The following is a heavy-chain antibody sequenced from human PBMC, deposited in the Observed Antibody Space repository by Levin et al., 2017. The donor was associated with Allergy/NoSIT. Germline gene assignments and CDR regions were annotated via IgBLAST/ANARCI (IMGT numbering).Heavy chain of an antibody. Sequence: GGSLRLSCAASGFTFSSYAMHWVRQAPGKGLEWVAVISYDGSNKYYADSVKGRFTISRDNSKNTLYLQMNSLRAEDTAVYYCASESLGIAAAGDFDYWGQGTLVTVSS. CDR2: ISYDGSNK. D-gene: IGHD6-13*01. CDR3: ASESLGIAAAGDFDY. J-gene: IGHJ4*02. CDR1: GFTFSSYA. V-gene: IGHV3-30-3*01.